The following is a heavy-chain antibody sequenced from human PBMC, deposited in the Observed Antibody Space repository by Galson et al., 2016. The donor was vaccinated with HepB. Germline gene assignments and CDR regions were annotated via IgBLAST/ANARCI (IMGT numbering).Heavy chain of an antibody. Sequence: SLRLSCATSGFTFADHPVSWFRQAPGKGLEWVGFIRSKDYGATTAYAASVQGRLTISRDESEITAYLQMNGPKSEDTAIYYCSRVAMAVAGNWYFDLWGRGTLVTVSS. D-gene: IGHD6-19*01. J-gene: IGHJ2*01. CDR2: IRSKDYGATT. V-gene: IGHV3-49*03. CDR1: GFTFADHP. CDR3: SRVAMAVAGNWYFDL.